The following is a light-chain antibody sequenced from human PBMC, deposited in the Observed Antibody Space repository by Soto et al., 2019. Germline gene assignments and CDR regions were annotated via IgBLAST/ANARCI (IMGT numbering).Light chain of an antibody. J-gene: IGKJ2*01. CDR3: QQYYSTPPT. V-gene: IGKV4-1*01. CDR1: QSVLYSSNYKHY. CDR2: WAS. Sequence: DIVMTQSPDSLAVSLGERATINCKSSQSVLYSSNYKHYLAWYQQRPGQPPKLLIYWASTRESGVPDRFSGSGSGTDFTLTITSLQAEDVAVYYCQQYYSTPPTFGQGTKLDIK.